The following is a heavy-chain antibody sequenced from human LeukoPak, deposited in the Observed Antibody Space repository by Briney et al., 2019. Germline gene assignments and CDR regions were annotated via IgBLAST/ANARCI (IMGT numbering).Heavy chain of an antibody. CDR3: ARDVSALDI. J-gene: IGHJ3*02. Sequence: GGSLRLSCTASGFTFSIYWMTWVRQAPGKGLELVANIKEDGSDKNYVDSVKGRFTISRDNAKSSLYLQMNSLKAEDTAVYYCARDVSALDIWGQGTMVTVSS. D-gene: IGHD5/OR15-5a*01. CDR1: GFTFSIYW. CDR2: IKEDGSDK. V-gene: IGHV3-7*04.